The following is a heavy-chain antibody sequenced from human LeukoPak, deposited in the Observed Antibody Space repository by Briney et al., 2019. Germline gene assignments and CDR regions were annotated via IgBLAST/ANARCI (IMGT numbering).Heavy chain of an antibody. CDR3: AKEADYYDSSGPLDY. CDR1: GFTFDDYA. Sequence: GGSLRLSCAASGFTFDDYAMHWVRQAPGKGLEWVSGISWNSGSIGYADSVKGRFTISRDNAKNPLYLQMNSLRAEDMALYYCAKEADYYDSSGPLDYWGQGTLVTVSS. V-gene: IGHV3-9*03. J-gene: IGHJ4*02. D-gene: IGHD3-22*01. CDR2: ISWNSGSI.